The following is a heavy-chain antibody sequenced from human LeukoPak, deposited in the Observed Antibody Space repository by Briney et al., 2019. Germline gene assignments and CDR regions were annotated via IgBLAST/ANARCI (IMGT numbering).Heavy chain of an antibody. CDR3: ATSEVGYMDV. D-gene: IGHD1-26*01. Sequence: ASVKVSCKASGYTFTSYYMHWVRQAPGQGLEWMGIINPSGGSTSYAQKFQGRVTMTRDTSTSTAYMELRSLRSDDTAVYYCATSEVGYMDVWGKGTTVTVSS. J-gene: IGHJ6*03. CDR2: INPSGGST. V-gene: IGHV1-46*01. CDR1: GYTFTSYY.